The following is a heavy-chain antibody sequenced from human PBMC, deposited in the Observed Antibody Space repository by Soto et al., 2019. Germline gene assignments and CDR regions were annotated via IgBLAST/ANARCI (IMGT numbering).Heavy chain of an antibody. J-gene: IGHJ5*02. CDR1: GYTFTGYY. CDR2: MNPNSGNT. D-gene: IGHD6-19*01. Sequence: ASVKVSCKASGYTFTGYYMHWVRQAPGQGLEWMGWMNPNSGNTGYAQKFQGRVTMTRDTSISTAYMELSSLRSEDAAVYYCARQHSSAWMGWFDPWGQGTLVTVSS. V-gene: IGHV1-8*02. CDR3: ARQHSSAWMGWFDP.